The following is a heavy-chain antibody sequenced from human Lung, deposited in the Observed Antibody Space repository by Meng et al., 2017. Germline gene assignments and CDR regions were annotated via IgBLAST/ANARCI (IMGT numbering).Heavy chain of an antibody. D-gene: IGHD4-11*01. CDR3: ARGPTTMAHDFDY. CDR2: INHSGST. V-gene: IGHV4-34*01. CDR1: GGSFSDYY. Sequence: QVQLQKWGQGRCKPPETLSLTCVVSGGSFSDYYGSWIRQPPGKGLEWIGEINHSGSTNYNPSLESRATISVDTSQNNLSLKLSSVTAADSAVYYCARGPTTMAHDFDYWGQGTLVTVSS. J-gene: IGHJ4*02.